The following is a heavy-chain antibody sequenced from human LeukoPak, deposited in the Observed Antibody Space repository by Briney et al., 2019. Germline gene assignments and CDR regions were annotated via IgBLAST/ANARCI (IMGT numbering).Heavy chain of an antibody. V-gene: IGHV5-51*01. Sequence: GESLKISCKGSGYIFTSYWIGWVRQMPGKGLEWMGIIYPADSDTRYRPSFQGQVTISVDKSISTAYLQWSSLKASDTAMYYCARGDIRGDEPPFDYWGQGTLVTVSS. J-gene: IGHJ4*02. CDR1: GYIFTSYW. D-gene: IGHD3-10*01. CDR2: IYPADSDT. CDR3: ARGDIRGDEPPFDY.